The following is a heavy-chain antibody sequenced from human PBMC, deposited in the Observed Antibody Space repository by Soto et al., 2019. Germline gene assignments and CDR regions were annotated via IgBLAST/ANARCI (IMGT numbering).Heavy chain of an antibody. Sequence: PGGSLRLSCAASGFTFSTFNMNWVRQAPGKGLEWVSSITNSAYTSYADSVEGRFTISRDNAKNSLYLQMNSLRAEDTAVYYCGLYDALFFDFWGQGALVTVSS. CDR3: GLYDALFFDF. CDR1: GFTFSTFN. V-gene: IGHV3-21*01. D-gene: IGHD2-8*01. J-gene: IGHJ4*02. CDR2: ITNSAYT.